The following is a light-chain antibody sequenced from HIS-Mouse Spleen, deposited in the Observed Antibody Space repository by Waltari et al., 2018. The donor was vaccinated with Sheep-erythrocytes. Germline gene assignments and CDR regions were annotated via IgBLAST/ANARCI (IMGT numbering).Light chain of an antibody. Sequence: DIVMTQSPDSLAVSLGERATINCKSSPRGLYSSNNKNYLAWYQQKPGQPPKLLIYWASTREYGVPDRFSGSGSGTDFTLTISSLQAEDVAVYYCQQYYSTLLTFGGGTKVEIK. CDR1: PRGLYSSNNKNY. CDR3: QQYYSTLLT. CDR2: WAS. V-gene: IGKV4-1*01. J-gene: IGKJ4*01.